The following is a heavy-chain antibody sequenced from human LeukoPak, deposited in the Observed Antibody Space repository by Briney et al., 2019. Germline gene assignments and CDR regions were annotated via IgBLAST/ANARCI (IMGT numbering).Heavy chain of an antibody. V-gene: IGHV1-69*04. CDR1: GYTFTSYD. CDR3: ARDGIGSGSFSNWFDP. CDR2: IIPILGIA. Sequence: SVKVSCKASGYTFTSYDINWVRQAPGQGLEWMGRIIPILGIANYAQKFQGRVTITADKSTSTAYMELSSLRSEDTAVYYCARDGIGSGSFSNWFDPWGQGTLVTVSS. J-gene: IGHJ5*02. D-gene: IGHD3-10*01.